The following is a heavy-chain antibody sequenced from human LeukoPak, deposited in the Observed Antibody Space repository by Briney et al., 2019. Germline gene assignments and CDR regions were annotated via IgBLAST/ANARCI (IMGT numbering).Heavy chain of an antibody. CDR2: INHSGST. D-gene: IGHD3-10*01. V-gene: IGHV4-34*01. Sequence: PSETLSLTCAVYGGSFSGYYWSWIRQPPGKGLEWIGEINHSGSTNYNPSLKSRVTISVDTPKNQFSLKLSSVTAADTAVYYCARRITMVRDAFDIWGQGTMVTVSS. CDR1: GGSFSGYY. CDR3: ARRITMVRDAFDI. J-gene: IGHJ3*02.